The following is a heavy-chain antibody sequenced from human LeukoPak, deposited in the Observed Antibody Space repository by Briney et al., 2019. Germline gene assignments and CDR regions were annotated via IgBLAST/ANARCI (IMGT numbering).Heavy chain of an antibody. V-gene: IGHV3-7*01. CDR3: AGPPQASAFDI. J-gene: IGHJ3*02. Sequence: GGSLRLSCVGSGFTFSNYWLTWVRQAPGKGPEWVANIKPDGTKQTYVDSVKGRFTIYRDNARNLLYLQMNSLRVEDAGIYYCAGPPQASAFDIWGQGTLVTVSS. CDR1: GFTFSNYW. CDR2: IKPDGTKQ.